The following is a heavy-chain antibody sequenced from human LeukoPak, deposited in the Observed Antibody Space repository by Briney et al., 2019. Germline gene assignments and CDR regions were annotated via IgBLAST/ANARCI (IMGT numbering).Heavy chain of an antibody. Sequence: PGRSLRLSCTASGFTFSSYAMSWVRQAPGKGLEWVSAISGSGGSTYYADSVKGRFTISRDNSKNTLYLQMNSLRAEDTAVYYCASEESSSIQHWGQGTLVTVSS. V-gene: IGHV3-23*01. J-gene: IGHJ1*01. CDR2: ISGSGGST. CDR1: GFTFSSYA. CDR3: ASEESSSIQH. D-gene: IGHD6-6*01.